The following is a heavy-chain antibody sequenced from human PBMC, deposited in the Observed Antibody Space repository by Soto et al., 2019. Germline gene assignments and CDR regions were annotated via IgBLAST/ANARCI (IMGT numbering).Heavy chain of an antibody. CDR3: ARTTAVPNTLRSGYFFDY. J-gene: IGHJ4*02. D-gene: IGHD4-17*01. CDR1: SVSNTTYY. V-gene: IGHV4-61*01. CDR2: VYYSGTT. Sequence: SVSNTTYYWSWIRQPPGKRLEWIGYVYYSGTTNYNPSLKSRVTISVDLSKNQFSLRLSSVTTADTALYYCARTTAVPNTLRSGYFFDYWGQGTLVTVSS.